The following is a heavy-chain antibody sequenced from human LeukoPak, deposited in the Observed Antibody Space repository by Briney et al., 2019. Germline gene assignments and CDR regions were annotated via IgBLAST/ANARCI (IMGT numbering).Heavy chain of an antibody. D-gene: IGHD4-17*01. CDR3: AKEVLRAGDYTDY. CDR1: EITYSRYV. J-gene: IGHJ4*02. V-gene: IGHV3-23*01. Sequence: GGSLRLSCTSSEITYSRYVMGWLRQAPGKGPEWVSTISASGGTTYYADSVQGRFTISRDNSKNTLYLQMNSLRAEDTAVYYCAKEVLRAGDYTDYWGQGTLVTVSS. CDR2: ISASGGTT.